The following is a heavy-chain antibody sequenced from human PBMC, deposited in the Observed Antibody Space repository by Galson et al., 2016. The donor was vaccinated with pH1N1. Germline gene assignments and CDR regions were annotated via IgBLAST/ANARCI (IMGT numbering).Heavy chain of an antibody. V-gene: IGHV3-23*01. D-gene: IGHD3-10*01. CDR1: GFAFSSFA. J-gene: IGHJ6*03. Sequence: SLRLSCAASGFAFSSFAMTWVRQAPGKGLDWVSTISGSGDITNFGDSVKGRFTISRDNSKNTLYLEMNSLRAEDLAVYFCAKGGDYFASGPFSYMDVWGKGTPVTVSS. CDR3: AKGGDYFASGPFSYMDV. CDR2: ISGSGDIT.